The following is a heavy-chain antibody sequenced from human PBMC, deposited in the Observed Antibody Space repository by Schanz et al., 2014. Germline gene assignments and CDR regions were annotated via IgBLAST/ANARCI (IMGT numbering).Heavy chain of an antibody. Sequence: LVVESGGGLVQPGGSLRLSCAASGFTFRNNWMHWFRQGPWKGLSWVSRIDGEGGDTRYADSVKGRFTVFRDNARNMVFLQMNSLRVDDTGVYYCVRDERISSGVWFDPWGQGTLVTVSS. CDR3: VRDERISSGVWFDP. CDR1: GFTFRNNW. J-gene: IGHJ5*02. CDR2: IDGEGGDT. D-gene: IGHD6-19*01. V-gene: IGHV3-74*01.